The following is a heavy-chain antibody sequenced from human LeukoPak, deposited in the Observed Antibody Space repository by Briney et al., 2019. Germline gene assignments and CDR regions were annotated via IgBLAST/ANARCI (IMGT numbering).Heavy chain of an antibody. Sequence: ASVKVSCKASGGTFSSYAISWVRQAPGKGLEWMGGFDPEDGETIYAQKFQGRVTMTEDTSTDTAYMELSSLRSEDTAVYYCATWRFGELYGMDVWGQGTTVTVSS. CDR1: GGTFSSYA. CDR2: FDPEDGET. J-gene: IGHJ6*02. V-gene: IGHV1-24*01. CDR3: ATWRFGELYGMDV. D-gene: IGHD3-10*01.